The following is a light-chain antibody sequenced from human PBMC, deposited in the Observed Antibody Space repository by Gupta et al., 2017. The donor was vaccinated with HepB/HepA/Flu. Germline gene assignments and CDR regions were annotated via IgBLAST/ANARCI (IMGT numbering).Light chain of an antibody. V-gene: IGKV1-27*01. Sequence: DIQMTESPSSLSASVGDRVTINCRAIQGIINYLAWYQQKPGNVPKLLIYAASTLQSGVPSRFSGSGSGTDFTLTISSLQPEDVATYYCQKRNSSPLTFGGGTKVEIK. CDR1: QGIINY. CDR3: QKRNSSPLT. CDR2: AAS. J-gene: IGKJ4*01.